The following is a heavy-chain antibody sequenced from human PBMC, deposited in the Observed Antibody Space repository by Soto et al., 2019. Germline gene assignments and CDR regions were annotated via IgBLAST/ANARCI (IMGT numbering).Heavy chain of an antibody. CDR1: GFTFSSYS. Sequence: EVQLVESGGGLVKPGGSLRLSCAASGFTFSSYSMNWVRQAPGKGLEWVSSISSSSSYIYYADSVKGRFTISRGNAKNSLYLQMNSLRAEDTAVYYCARAAWWDGMDVWGQGTTVTVSS. CDR2: ISSSSSYI. J-gene: IGHJ6*02. CDR3: ARAAWWDGMDV. D-gene: IGHD2-15*01. V-gene: IGHV3-21*01.